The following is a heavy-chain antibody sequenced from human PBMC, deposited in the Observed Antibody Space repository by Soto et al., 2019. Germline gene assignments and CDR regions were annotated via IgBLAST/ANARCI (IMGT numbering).Heavy chain of an antibody. CDR3: ARDSTDSLAARSGGMDV. CDR1: GFTFSSYS. J-gene: IGHJ6*02. D-gene: IGHD6-6*01. CDR2: ISSSSSTI. V-gene: IGHV3-48*02. Sequence: GSLRLSCAASGFTFSSYSMNWVRQAPGKGLEWVSYISSSSSTIYYADSVKGRFTISRDNAKNSLYLQMDSLRDEDTAVYYCARDSTDSLAARSGGMDVWGQGTKVTVSS.